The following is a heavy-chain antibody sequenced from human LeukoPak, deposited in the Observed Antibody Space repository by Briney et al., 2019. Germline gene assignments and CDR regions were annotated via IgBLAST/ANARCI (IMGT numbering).Heavy chain of an antibody. V-gene: IGHV4-39*07. Sequence: SETLSLTCTVSGGSISGPYSYWGWIRQPPGKGLEWIESLYNSGSTYSNPSLKSRATISVDTSKNQFSLKLSSVTAADTAVYYCARDTTVSDYFDYWGQGTLVTVSS. CDR2: LYNSGST. J-gene: IGHJ4*02. CDR3: ARDTTVSDYFDY. D-gene: IGHD4-17*01. CDR1: GGSISGPYSY.